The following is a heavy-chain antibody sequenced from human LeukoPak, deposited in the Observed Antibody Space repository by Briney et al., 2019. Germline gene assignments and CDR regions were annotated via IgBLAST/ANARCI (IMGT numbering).Heavy chain of an antibody. J-gene: IGHJ4*02. CDR3: AKDFSQNQRYYYDSSGQGPFDY. D-gene: IGHD3-22*01. Sequence: GGSLRLSCAASGFTFSSYGMHWVRQAPGKGLEWVAVISYDGSNKYYADSVKGRFTISRDNSKNTPYLQMNSLRAEDTAVYYCAKDFSQNQRYYYDSSGQGPFDYWGQGTLVTVSS. V-gene: IGHV3-30*18. CDR2: ISYDGSNK. CDR1: GFTFSSYG.